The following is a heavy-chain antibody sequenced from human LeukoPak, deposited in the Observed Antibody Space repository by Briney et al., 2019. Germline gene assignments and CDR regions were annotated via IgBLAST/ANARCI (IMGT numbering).Heavy chain of an antibody. J-gene: IGHJ6*03. V-gene: IGHV1-8*01. Sequence: ASVKVSCKASGYTFTSYDINWVRQATGQGLEWMGWMNPNSGNTGYAQKFQGRVTMTRNTSISTAYMELSSLRSEDTAVYYCARGTGVTIFYYYYMDVWGKGTTVTVSS. D-gene: IGHD3-9*01. CDR3: ARGTGVTIFYYYYMDV. CDR1: GYTFTSYD. CDR2: MNPNSGNT.